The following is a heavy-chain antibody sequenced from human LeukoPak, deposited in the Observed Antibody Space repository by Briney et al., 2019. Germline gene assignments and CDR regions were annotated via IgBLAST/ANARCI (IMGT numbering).Heavy chain of an antibody. Sequence: GRSLRLSCAASGSTFSSYGMHWVRQAPGKGLEWVAVIWYDGSNKYYADSVKGRFTISRDNSKNTLYLQMNSLRAEDTAVYYCARDDDYGAPFDYWGQGTLVTVSS. J-gene: IGHJ4*02. CDR2: IWYDGSNK. CDR3: ARDDDYGAPFDY. D-gene: IGHD4-17*01. V-gene: IGHV3-33*01. CDR1: GSTFSSYG.